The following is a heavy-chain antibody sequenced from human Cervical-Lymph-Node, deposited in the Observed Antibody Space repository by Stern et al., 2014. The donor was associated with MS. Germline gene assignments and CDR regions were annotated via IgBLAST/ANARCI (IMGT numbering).Heavy chain of an antibody. V-gene: IGHV3-11*01. CDR1: GFTLSDYY. Sequence: VQLVESGGGLVKPGGSLRLSCVVSGFTLSDYYMTWIRQAPGKGLEWISYIGGSTNTTYYADSVKGRFTISRDNAKNSLYLQVDSLRVGDTAVYYCARAIGYSSGWYVDLWGQGILVTVSS. D-gene: IGHD3-22*01. CDR3: ARAIGYSSGWYVDL. J-gene: IGHJ4*02. CDR2: IGGSTNTT.